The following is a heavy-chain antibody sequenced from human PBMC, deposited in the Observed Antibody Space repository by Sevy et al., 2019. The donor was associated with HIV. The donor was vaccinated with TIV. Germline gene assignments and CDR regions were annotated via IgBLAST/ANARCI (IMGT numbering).Heavy chain of an antibody. J-gene: IGHJ4*02. Sequence: ASVKVSCKVSGYTLTELSMHWVRQAPGKGLEWMATFDPEDGETIYAQKFQGRVTMTEDTSTDTAYMELSSLRSEDTAVYYCSTTRDYYDSSGYAFDYWGQGTLVTVSS. CDR3: STTRDYYDSSGYAFDY. CDR2: FDPEDGET. V-gene: IGHV1-24*01. D-gene: IGHD3-22*01. CDR1: GYTLTELS.